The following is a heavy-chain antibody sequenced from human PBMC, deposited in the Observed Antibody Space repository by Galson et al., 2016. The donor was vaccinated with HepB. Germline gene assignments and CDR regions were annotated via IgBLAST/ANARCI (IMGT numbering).Heavy chain of an antibody. Sequence: SVKVSCKVSGYTLTDLSMHWVRQAPGQGLEWMGGFDPHAGKTIYAQKFQGRVTMTGDTSTDTAYMELSSLRSDDPAVYSFAIGHYYDTSGLFNSWGQGTLVTVSS. CDR3: AIGHYYDTSGLFNS. V-gene: IGHV1-24*01. CDR1: GYTLTDLS. CDR2: FDPHAGKT. D-gene: IGHD3-22*01. J-gene: IGHJ4*02.